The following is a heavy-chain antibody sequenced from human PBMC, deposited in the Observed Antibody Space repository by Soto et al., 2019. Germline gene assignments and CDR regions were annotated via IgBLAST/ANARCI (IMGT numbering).Heavy chain of an antibody. CDR3: AKDTYSRSWYF. D-gene: IGHD2-2*01. CDR1: GFTFTNYL. V-gene: IGHV3-23*05. CDR2: IDKSGGDT. Sequence: GGSLRLSCAASGFTFTNYLMTWVRQAPGKGLEWVSSIDKSGGDTYYADSVKGRFTISRDNSKNTLYLQMNGLRAEDTALYYCAKDTYSRSWYFWGQGTLVTVSS. J-gene: IGHJ4*02.